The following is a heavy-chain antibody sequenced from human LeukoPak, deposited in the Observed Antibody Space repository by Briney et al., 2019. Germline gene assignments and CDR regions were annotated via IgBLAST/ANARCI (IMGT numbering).Heavy chain of an antibody. D-gene: IGHD3-10*01. V-gene: IGHV1-18*01. CDR1: GYTFTDYL. Sequence: GASVRVSCKASGYTFTDYLINWVRQAPGQGLEWVGSNSTKNGYTKLAQKFQGRVAMTKDTSANTIYMDLKSLTFDDTAVYYCAREKLWFGEFPFDNWGQGTLVSVSS. J-gene: IGHJ4*02. CDR2: NSTKNGYT. CDR3: AREKLWFGEFPFDN.